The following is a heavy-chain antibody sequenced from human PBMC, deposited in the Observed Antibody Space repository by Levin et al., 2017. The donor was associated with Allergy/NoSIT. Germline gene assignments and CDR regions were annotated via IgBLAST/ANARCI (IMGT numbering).Heavy chain of an antibody. CDR3: TTPLRYFDWLYDAFDI. CDR2: VKSKADGEKI. J-gene: IGHJ3*02. Sequence: GGSLRLSCAASGFTFSNAWMNWVRQAPGKGLEWIGRVKSKADGEKIDYAAAVQGRFTISRDDSKNTVYLEMNSLRTEDTAVYYCTTPLRYFDWLYDAFDIWGQGTRVTVSS. V-gene: IGHV3-15*01. CDR1: GFTFSNAW. D-gene: IGHD3-9*01.